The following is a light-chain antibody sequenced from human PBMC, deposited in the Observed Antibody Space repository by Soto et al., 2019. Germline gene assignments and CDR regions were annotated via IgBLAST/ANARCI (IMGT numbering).Light chain of an antibody. J-gene: IGKJ1*01. Sequence: EIVMTQSPATLSVSPGERVTLSCRASQSFSNKLAWYQQKPGQAPRLLIYDASGRAGSVPARLSGSGSGTEFTLTISSLQSEDFAVYFCQQYDDWPPTSGQGTKVEIK. V-gene: IGKV3-15*01. CDR2: DAS. CDR3: QQYDDWPPT. CDR1: QSFSNK.